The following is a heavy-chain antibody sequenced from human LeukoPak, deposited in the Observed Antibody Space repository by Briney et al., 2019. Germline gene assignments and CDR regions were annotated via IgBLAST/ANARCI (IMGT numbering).Heavy chain of an antibody. V-gene: IGHV1-46*01. CDR3: ATGTYDFWSGTSLSNYYYYYGMDV. Sequence: ASVKVSCKASGYTFTSYYMHWVRQAPGQGLEWMGIINPSGGSTSYAQKFQGRVTMTEDTSTDTAYMELSSLRSEDTAVYYCATGTYDFWSGTSLSNYYYYYGMDVWGQGTTVTVSS. J-gene: IGHJ6*02. D-gene: IGHD3-3*01. CDR2: INPSGGST. CDR1: GYTFTSYY.